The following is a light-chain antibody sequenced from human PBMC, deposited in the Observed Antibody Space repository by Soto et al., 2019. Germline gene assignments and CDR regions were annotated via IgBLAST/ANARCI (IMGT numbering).Light chain of an antibody. CDR2: GVS. V-gene: IGKV3-15*01. CDR3: QQYHSWTPT. CDR1: QSVHSY. Sequence: EIVMTQSPATLSLSPGERVTLSCRASQSVHSYLGWYQQKPGLAPRLLMYGVSTRATGIPARFSGSGSGTEFTLTISSLQYEDFAVYDCQQYHSWTPTFGQGTRLEI. J-gene: IGKJ5*01.